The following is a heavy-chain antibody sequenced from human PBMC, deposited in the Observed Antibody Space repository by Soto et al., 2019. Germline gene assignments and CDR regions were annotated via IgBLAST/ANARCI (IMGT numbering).Heavy chain of an antibody. D-gene: IGHD6-6*01. CDR1: GGAISAFY. Sequence: PSETLSLTCSVSGGAISAFYWNWIRQTAGKGLEWIGRIYASGRTNYNPSLESRVSMSVDTSKRQFPLRLSSVTAADTAVYYCARSPSTSTIGTFDIWGQGTMVTVSS. V-gene: IGHV4-4*07. CDR2: IYASGRT. J-gene: IGHJ3*02. CDR3: ARSPSTSTIGTFDI.